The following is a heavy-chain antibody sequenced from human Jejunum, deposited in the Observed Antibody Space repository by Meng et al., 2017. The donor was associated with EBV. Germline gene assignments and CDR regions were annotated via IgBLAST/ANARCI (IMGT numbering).Heavy chain of an antibody. CDR1: GFTFSSYW. V-gene: IGHV3-74*01. CDR2: TNEDGRIT. D-gene: IGHD6-25*01. CDR3: SRDLAGSDDD. J-gene: IGHJ4*02. Sequence: EVELVESGGALVKPAGSLRLSCSTSGFTFSSYWMHWVRQAPGQGLVWVSRTNEDGRITNYADPVKGRFTISRDNTKNTLYLQMNSLRAEDTAVYFCSRDLAGSDDDWGQGTLVTVSS.